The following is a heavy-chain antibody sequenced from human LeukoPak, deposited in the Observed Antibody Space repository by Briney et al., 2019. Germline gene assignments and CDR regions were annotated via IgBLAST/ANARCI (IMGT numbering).Heavy chain of an antibody. J-gene: IGHJ6*02. V-gene: IGHV1-18*01. D-gene: IGHD6-13*01. Sequence: ASVKVSCKASGYTFTSYGISWVRQAPGQGLEWMGWISAYNGNTNYAQKLQGRVTMTTDTSTSTAYMELRSLRSDDTAVYYCARESSSWYPLGYYYYGMDVWGQGTTVTVSS. CDR2: ISAYNGNT. CDR3: ARESSSWYPLGYYYYGMDV. CDR1: GYTFTSYG.